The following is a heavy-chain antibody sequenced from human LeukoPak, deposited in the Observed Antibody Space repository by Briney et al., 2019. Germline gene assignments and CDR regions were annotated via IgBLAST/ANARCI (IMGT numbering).Heavy chain of an antibody. CDR3: ARNHTGYFDP. CDR1: LGAFSGYS. J-gene: IGHJ5*02. V-gene: IGHV4-34*01. D-gene: IGHD5-18*01. CDR2: INHSGST. Sequence: SETLSLTCAVYLGAFSGYSWSWIRQPPGKGLEWIGEINHSGSTNYSPSLKSRVTISVDTSSSQFSLSLSSVTAADTAVYYCARNHTGYFDPWGQGTLVTVSS.